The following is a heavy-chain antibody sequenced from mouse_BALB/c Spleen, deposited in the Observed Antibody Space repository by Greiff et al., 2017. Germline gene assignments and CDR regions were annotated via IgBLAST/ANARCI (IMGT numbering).Heavy chain of an antibody. CDR1: GFTFSSYA. J-gene: IGHJ2*01. Sequence: DVKLVESGGGLVKPGGSLKLSCAASGFTFSSYAMSWVRQTPEKRLEWVASISSGGSTYYPDSVKGRFTISRDNARNILYLQMSSLRSEDTAMYYCARRDDYVDYWGQGTTLTVSS. CDR2: ISSGGST. D-gene: IGHD2-3*01. CDR3: ARRDDYVDY. V-gene: IGHV5-6-5*01.